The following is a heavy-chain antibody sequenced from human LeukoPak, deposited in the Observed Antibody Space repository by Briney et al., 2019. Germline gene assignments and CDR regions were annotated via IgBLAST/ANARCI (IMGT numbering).Heavy chain of an antibody. CDR3: AKDGYGSGSYSQYFDY. CDR1: GFSFSSNP. V-gene: IGHV3-23*01. D-gene: IGHD3-10*01. CDR2: ITGSRADT. Sequence: PGGSLRLSCAASGFSFSSNPMSWVRQAQGKGLEWVSAITGSRADTFYADSVKGRFSISRDNSKNTLYLQMNSLRAEDTAIYYCAKDGYGSGSYSQYFDYWGQGTLVTVSS. J-gene: IGHJ4*02.